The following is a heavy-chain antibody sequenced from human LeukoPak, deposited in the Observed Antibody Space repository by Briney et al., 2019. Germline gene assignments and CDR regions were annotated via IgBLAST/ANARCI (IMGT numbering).Heavy chain of an antibody. CDR2: INSDGSST. J-gene: IGHJ5*02. CDR1: GFTFSSYR. V-gene: IGHV3-74*01. CDR3: AREVSGDPWYNWFDP. D-gene: IGHD4-17*01. Sequence: PGGSLRLSSAASGFTFSSYRVHWVRPAPGKGLVWVSRINSDGSSTRYADSVKGRFTISRDNAKNTLYLQMNSLRAEDTAVYYCAREVSGDPWYNWFDPWGQGTLVTVSS.